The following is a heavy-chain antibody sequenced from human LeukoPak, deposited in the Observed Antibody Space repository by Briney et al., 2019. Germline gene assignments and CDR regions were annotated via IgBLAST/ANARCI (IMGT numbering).Heavy chain of an antibody. CDR3: ARRSSNYAVVDP. V-gene: IGHV4-34*01. D-gene: IGHD6-13*01. CDR1: GGSFSGYY. CDR2: INHSGST. J-gene: IGHJ5*02. Sequence: SETLSLTCAVYGGSFSGYYWSWIRQPPGKGLEWIGEINHSGSTNYNPPLKSRVTISVDTSKNQFSLKLSSVTAADTAVYYCARRSSNYAVVDPWGQGTLVTVSS.